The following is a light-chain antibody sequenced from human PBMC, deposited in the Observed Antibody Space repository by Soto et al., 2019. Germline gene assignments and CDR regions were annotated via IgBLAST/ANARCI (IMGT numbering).Light chain of an antibody. CDR2: DAS. CDR1: QDISNH. Sequence: DIQMTQSPASLSASVGDRVTIPCQASQDISNHLNWYQQKPGKAPKLLIYDASNLETGVPSRFSGSGSGTDFTLTISSLQPEDVATYYCQKYNSAPWTFGQGTKVDIK. J-gene: IGKJ1*01. CDR3: QKYNSAPWT. V-gene: IGKV1-33*01.